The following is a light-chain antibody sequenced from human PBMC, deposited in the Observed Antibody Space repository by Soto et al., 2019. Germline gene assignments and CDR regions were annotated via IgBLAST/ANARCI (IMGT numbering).Light chain of an antibody. Sequence: SALSQPASVSRSPGQSITVSRPGTSRDGCGYNYVSWYQQHPGKAPKLMVYDVTKRPSGVSYRFSGSKSGNTAALTIWALQAEDEADYYCSSYTTRRTIIFRGGTKVTVL. V-gene: IGLV2-14*01. CDR1: SRDGCGYNY. J-gene: IGLJ2*01. CDR2: DVT. CDR3: SSYTTRRTII.